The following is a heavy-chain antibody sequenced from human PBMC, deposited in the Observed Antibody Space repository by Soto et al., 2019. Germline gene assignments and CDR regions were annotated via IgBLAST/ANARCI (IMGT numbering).Heavy chain of an antibody. CDR1: GFSFTSYA. V-gene: IGHV3-30*18. D-gene: IGHD3-3*01. J-gene: IGHJ4*02. CDR3: AEEVAFGDFWRGLEY. Sequence: QVHLVESGGGVVEPGRSLRLSCAASGFSFTSYAMHWVRQAPGKGLEWVAIISHDGNIKRYADFVEGRFIVLRDNSNNSLLLQMKSLKTDDTAVYYCAEEVAFGDFWRGLEYWGQGTPVTVAS. CDR2: ISHDGNIK.